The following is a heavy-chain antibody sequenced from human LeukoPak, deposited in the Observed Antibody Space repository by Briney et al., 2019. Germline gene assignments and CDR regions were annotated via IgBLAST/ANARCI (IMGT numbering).Heavy chain of an antibody. CDR3: AKRGVVIRVFLVGFHKEAYYFDS. V-gene: IGHV3-23*01. D-gene: IGHD3-10*01. CDR2: LSGSGGGK. Sequence: GGSLRLSCAVSGITLSNYGMSWVRQAPGKGLEWVAGLSGSGGGKNYADSVQGRFTISRDNPKNTQYLQMNSLRAEDTAVYFCAKRGVVIRVFLVGFHKEAYYFDSWGQGALVTVSS. CDR1: GITLSNYG. J-gene: IGHJ4*02.